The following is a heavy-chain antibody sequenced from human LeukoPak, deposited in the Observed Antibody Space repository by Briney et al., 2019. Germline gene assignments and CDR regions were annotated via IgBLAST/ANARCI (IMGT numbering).Heavy chain of an antibody. CDR2: IYYSGST. CDR3: ARDRGAVAGTIDY. V-gene: IGHV4-31*03. J-gene: IGHJ4*02. Sequence: SETLSLTCTVSGGSISSGGYYWSWIRQHPGKGLEWIGYIYYSGSTYYNPSLKSRVTISVDTSKNQFSLKPSSVTAADTAVYYCARDRGAVAGTIDYWGQGTLVTVSS. D-gene: IGHD6-19*01. CDR1: GGSISSGGYY.